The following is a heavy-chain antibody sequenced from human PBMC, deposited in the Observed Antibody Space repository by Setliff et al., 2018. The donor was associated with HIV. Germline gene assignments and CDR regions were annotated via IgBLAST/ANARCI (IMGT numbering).Heavy chain of an antibody. CDR3: ARGLSFYDPGGFDY. Sequence: SETLSLTCTVSGGSISSYYWSWIRQPAGKGLEWIGRIYTSGSTNYNPSLKSRVTMSVDTSKNQFSLKLNSVTAADTAVYYCARGLSFYDPGGFDYWGQGTLVTVSS. D-gene: IGHD3-22*01. J-gene: IGHJ4*02. V-gene: IGHV4-4*07. CDR1: GGSISSYY. CDR2: IYTSGST.